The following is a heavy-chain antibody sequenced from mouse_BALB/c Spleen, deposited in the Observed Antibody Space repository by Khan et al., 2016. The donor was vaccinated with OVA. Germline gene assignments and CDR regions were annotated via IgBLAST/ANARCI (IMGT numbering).Heavy chain of an antibody. Sequence: QVQLQQSGAELARPGASVKMSCKASGYTFTSYTIHWVKQRPGQGLEWIGYINPTNIYTNYNQKFRDKATLTADKSSRTAYMQLSSLTSEDSAVXYCSRVGAYHVNYGAGFAYWGQGTLVTVSA. CDR1: GYTFTSYT. CDR3: SRVGAYHVNYGAGFAY. V-gene: IGHV1-4*01. J-gene: IGHJ3*01. CDR2: INPTNIYT. D-gene: IGHD2-10*01.